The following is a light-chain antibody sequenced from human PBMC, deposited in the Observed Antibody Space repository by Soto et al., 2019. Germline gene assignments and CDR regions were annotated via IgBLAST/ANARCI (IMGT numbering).Light chain of an antibody. V-gene: IGLV2-11*01. J-gene: IGLJ3*02. CDR3: CSYSATYWL. Sequence: QSALTQPRSVSGSPGQSVTISCTGTSNDVGGYNYVSWYQQHPGKAPKLLIYDVTYRPSGVPDRFSGSKSGNTASLTISGLQADDEADYYCCSYSATYWLFGGGTKLTVL. CDR2: DVT. CDR1: SNDVGGYNY.